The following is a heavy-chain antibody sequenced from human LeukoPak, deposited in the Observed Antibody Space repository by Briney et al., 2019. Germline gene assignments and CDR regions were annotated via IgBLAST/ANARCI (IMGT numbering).Heavy chain of an antibody. Sequence: ASVKVSCKASGYTFTSYGISWVRQAPGQGLEWMGWISAYNGNTNYAQKLQGRVTMTTDTSTSTAYMELRSLRSEDTAVYYCARNSAPSYDFWPFDPWGQGTLVTVSS. V-gene: IGHV1-18*01. J-gene: IGHJ5*02. D-gene: IGHD3-3*01. CDR1: GYTFTSYG. CDR2: ISAYNGNT. CDR3: ARNSAPSYDFWPFDP.